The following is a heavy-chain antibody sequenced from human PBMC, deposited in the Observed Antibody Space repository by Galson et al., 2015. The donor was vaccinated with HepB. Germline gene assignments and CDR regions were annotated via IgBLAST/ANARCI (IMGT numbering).Heavy chain of an antibody. V-gene: IGHV3-7*01. CDR1: GFSFSNYW. CDR3: ARDRNSGYSGGDALDI. CDR2: ITEDGRES. Sequence: LRFSCAGSGFSFSNYWLTCVRKAPWKGLKWVGNITEDGRESYYAVSLQGRCTISRDYAKNALWLHMNSLRAEDTAVYYCARDRNSGYSGGDALDIWGHGTLVTVSS. D-gene: IGHD3-22*01. J-gene: IGHJ3*02.